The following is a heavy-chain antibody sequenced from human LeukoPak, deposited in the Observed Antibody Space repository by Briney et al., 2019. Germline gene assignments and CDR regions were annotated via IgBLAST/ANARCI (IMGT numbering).Heavy chain of an antibody. Sequence: SETLSLTCTVSGDSISSTSYYWGWLRQPPGKGLEWIGSIYYSGSTYYNPSLKSRVTISVDTSKNQFSLKLSSVTAADTAVYYCARRRYCSSTSCYSRALYYYYYYMDVWGKGTTVTVSS. CDR2: IYYSGST. V-gene: IGHV4-39*07. CDR1: GDSISSTSYY. D-gene: IGHD2-2*02. CDR3: ARRRYCSSTSCYSRALYYYYYYMDV. J-gene: IGHJ6*03.